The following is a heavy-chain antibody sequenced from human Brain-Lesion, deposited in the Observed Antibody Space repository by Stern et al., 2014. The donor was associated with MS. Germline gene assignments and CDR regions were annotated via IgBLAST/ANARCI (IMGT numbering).Heavy chain of an antibody. D-gene: IGHD3-3*01. CDR3: ARDQRGITIFGVVTDYYYLGMDV. CDR1: GYIFTGYY. CDR2: INPNTGGT. J-gene: IGHJ6*02. Sequence: QLVQSGAEVKKPGASVKVSCKTSGYIFTGYYIHWGRQAPGQGLEWMAWINPNTGGTKNAPKVQGRVTMSRDTSISTAYVELSSLTSDDTAVYYCARDQRGITIFGVVTDYYYLGMDVWGQGTTVTVSS. V-gene: IGHV1-2*02.